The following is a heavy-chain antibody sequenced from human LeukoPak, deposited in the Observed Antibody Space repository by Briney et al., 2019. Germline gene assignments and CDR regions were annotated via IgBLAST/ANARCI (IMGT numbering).Heavy chain of an antibody. Sequence: GGSLRLSCAASGFTFSSYGMHWVRQAPGKGLEWVAFIRYDGSNKYYADSVKGRFTISRDNSKNTLYLQMNSLRAEDTAVYYCAKDASVLGEWLLSPFDYWGQGTLVTVSS. CDR1: GFTFSSYG. J-gene: IGHJ4*02. V-gene: IGHV3-30*02. CDR3: AKDASVLGEWLLSPFDY. D-gene: IGHD3-3*01. CDR2: IRYDGSNK.